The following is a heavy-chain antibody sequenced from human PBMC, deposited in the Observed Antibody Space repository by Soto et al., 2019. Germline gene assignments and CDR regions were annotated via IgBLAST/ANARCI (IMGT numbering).Heavy chain of an antibody. J-gene: IGHJ6*02. D-gene: IGHD3-3*01. CDR1: GYTFTSYG. CDR3: ARDPKYDFWSGYYRFYYYYGMDV. Sequence: ASVKVSCKASGYTFTSYGISWVRQAPGQGLEWMGWISAYNGNTNYAQKLQGRVTMTTDTSTSTAYMELRSLRSDDTAVYYCARDPKYDFWSGYYRFYYYYGMDVWGQWTTVTVSS. CDR2: ISAYNGNT. V-gene: IGHV1-18*01.